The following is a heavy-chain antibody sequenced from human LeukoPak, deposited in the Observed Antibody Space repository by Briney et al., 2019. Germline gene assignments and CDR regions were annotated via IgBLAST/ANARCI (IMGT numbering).Heavy chain of an antibody. CDR1: VGSISSYY. D-gene: IGHD3-22*01. J-gene: IGHJ4*02. V-gene: IGHV4-59*12. CDR3: ARIYTDRDY. Sequence: SQTLSLTCAVSVGSISSYYWSWVWHPPGRGLEGSGYIYYSGSTNYNPSPKSRVTISVDTSKSQFSLKLSSVTAADTAVYYCARIYTDRDYWGEGTLVTVSS. CDR2: IYYSGST.